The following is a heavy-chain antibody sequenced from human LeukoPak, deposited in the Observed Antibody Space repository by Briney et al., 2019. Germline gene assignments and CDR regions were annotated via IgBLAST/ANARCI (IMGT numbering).Heavy chain of an antibody. CDR3: AKRGTGYYSFDY. J-gene: IGHJ4*02. CDR2: ISGSGGST. CDR1: GFTFTSYA. D-gene: IGHD3/OR15-3a*01. V-gene: IGHV3-23*01. Sequence: GGSLRLSCAASGFTFTSYAMGWVRQAPGKGLEWVSAISGSGGSTFYADSVKGRFTISRDNSKNTLFLQMNSLRAEDTAVYYCAKRGTGYYSFDYWGQGTLVTVSS.